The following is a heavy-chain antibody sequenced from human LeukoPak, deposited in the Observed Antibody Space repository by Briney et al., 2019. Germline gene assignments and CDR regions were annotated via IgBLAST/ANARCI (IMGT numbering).Heavy chain of an antibody. V-gene: IGHV1-2*02. CDR2: INPNSGGT. CDR3: ARIFLWDYGGNTHMDV. Sequence: ASVKVSCKASGYTFSGYYMHWVRQAPGQGLEWMGWINPNSGGTNYAQKFQGRVTMTRDTSISTAYMELSRLRSDDTAVYYCARIFLWDYGGNTHMDVWGKGTTVTVSS. CDR1: GYTFSGYY. D-gene: IGHD4-23*01. J-gene: IGHJ6*03.